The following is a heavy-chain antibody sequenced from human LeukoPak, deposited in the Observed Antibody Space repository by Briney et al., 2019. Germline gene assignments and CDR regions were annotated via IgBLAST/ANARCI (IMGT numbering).Heavy chain of an antibody. D-gene: IGHD2-2*02. V-gene: IGHV3-21*01. CDR3: VTVGYCSSTSCYTDFDY. Sequence: GGSLRLSCAASEFTFSSYWMSWVRQAPGKGLEWVSSISDSSTYIYYADSVKGRFTISRDNAKNSLYLQLNSLRAEDTAVYYCVTVGYCSSTSCYTDFDYWGQGTLVTVSS. CDR2: ISDSSTYI. CDR1: EFTFSSYW. J-gene: IGHJ4*02.